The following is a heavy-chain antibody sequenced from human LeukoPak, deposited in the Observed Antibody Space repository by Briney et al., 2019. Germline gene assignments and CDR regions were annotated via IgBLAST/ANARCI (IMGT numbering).Heavy chain of an antibody. CDR1: GYTFTSYG. J-gene: IGHJ6*03. D-gene: IGHD2-2*01. CDR3: ARGPIIDIVIVPAADDYYYMDV. CDR2: ISAYNGNT. V-gene: IGHV1-18*01. Sequence: ASVKVSCKASGYTFTSYGISWVRQAPGQGLEWMGWISAYNGNTKYPQKLQGRVTMATDTSTSTAYMELRSLRSDDTAVYYCARGPIIDIVIVPAADDYYYMDVWGKGTTVTISS.